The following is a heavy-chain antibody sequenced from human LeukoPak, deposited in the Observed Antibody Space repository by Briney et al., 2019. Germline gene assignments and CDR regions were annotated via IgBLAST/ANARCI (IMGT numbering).Heavy chain of an antibody. CDR3: ARGEVVPDY. D-gene: IGHD2-21*01. V-gene: IGHV3-53*01. Sequence: GGSLRLSCAASGFTFSNYALTWVRQAPGKGLEWVSVIYSGGSTYYADSVKGRFTISRDNSKNTLYLQMNSLRAEDTAVYYCARGEVVPDYWGQGTLVTVSS. J-gene: IGHJ4*02. CDR1: GFTFSNYA. CDR2: IYSGGST.